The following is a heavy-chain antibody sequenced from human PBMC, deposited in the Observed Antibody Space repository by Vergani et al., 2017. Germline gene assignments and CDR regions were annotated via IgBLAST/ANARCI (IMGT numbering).Heavy chain of an antibody. D-gene: IGHD5-12*01. V-gene: IGHV4-34*01. J-gene: IGHJ4*02. CDR2: INHSGST. Sequence: QVQLQQWGAGLLKPSETLSLTCAVYGGYFSGYYWSWIRQPPGKGLEWIGEINHSGSTNYNPSLKSRVTISVDTSKNQFSLKLSSVTAADTAVYYCARLDPVATIRTQEDYWGQGTLVTVSS. CDR1: GGYFSGYY. CDR3: ARLDPVATIRTQEDY.